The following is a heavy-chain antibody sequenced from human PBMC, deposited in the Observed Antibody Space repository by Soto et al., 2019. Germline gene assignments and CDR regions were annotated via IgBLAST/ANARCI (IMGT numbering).Heavy chain of an antibody. J-gene: IGHJ4*02. CDR3: ARDGGEIPPYFDY. CDR1: GFTFSSYW. V-gene: IGHV3-7*04. CDR2: IKQDGSEK. D-gene: IGHD3-16*01. Sequence: EVQLVESGGGLVQPGGSLRLSCAASGFTFSSYWMSWVRQAPGKGLEWVANIKQDGSEKYYVDSVKGRFTISRDNAKNSRYLQMNGLRGVDRAVYYCARDGGEIPPYFDYWGQGTLVTVSS.